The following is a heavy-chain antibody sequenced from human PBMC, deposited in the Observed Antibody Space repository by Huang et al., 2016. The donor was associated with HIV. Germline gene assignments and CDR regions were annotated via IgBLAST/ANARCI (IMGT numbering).Heavy chain of an antibody. CDR2: INYDGST. CDR3: ARDIAIFGEPLDS. CDR1: GVSVTRSPWY. J-gene: IGHJ4*02. Sequence: QPRLQESGPGLVKPSETLSLTCTVSGVSVTRSPWYWVWVRQSPGKGLEWIASINYDGSTYYKSSLKSRLTTSLDTSKNQFSLKLTSVTVADTAVYFCARDIAIFGEPLDSWGQGTAVTVSS. V-gene: IGHV4-39*01. D-gene: IGHD3-3*01.